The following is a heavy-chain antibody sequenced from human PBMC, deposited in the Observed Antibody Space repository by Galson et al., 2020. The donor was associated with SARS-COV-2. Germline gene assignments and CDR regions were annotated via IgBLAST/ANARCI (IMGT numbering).Heavy chain of an antibody. D-gene: IGHD3-22*01. CDR2: ISSSGSTI. J-gene: IGHJ4*02. Sequence: NSGGSLRLSCAASGFTFSDYYMSWIRQAPGKGLEWVSYISSSGSTIYYADSVKGRFTISRDNAKNSLYLQMNSLRAEDTAVYYCATYYYDSSGTNFDYWGQGTLVTVSS. V-gene: IGHV3-11*04. CDR1: GFTFSDYY. CDR3: ATYYYDSSGTNFDY.